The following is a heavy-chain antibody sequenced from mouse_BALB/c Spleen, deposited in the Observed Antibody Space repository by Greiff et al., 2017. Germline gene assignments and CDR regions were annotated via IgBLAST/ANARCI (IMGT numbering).Heavy chain of an antibody. Sequence: QVQLQQSGAELMKPGASVKISCKATGYTFSSYWIEWVKQRPGHGLEWIGEILPGSGSTNYNEKFKGKATFTADTSSNTAYMQLSSLTSEDSAVYYCARDYYYRYDVRLFDVWGAGTTVTVSS. J-gene: IGHJ1*01. CDR3: ARDYYYRYDVRLFDV. D-gene: IGHD2-14*01. CDR1: GYTFSSYW. CDR2: ILPGSGST. V-gene: IGHV1-9*01.